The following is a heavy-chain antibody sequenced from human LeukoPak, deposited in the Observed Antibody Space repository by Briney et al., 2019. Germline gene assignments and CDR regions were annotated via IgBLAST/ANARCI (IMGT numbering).Heavy chain of an antibody. CDR1: GGTFGSYT. V-gene: IGHV1-69*08. CDR3: SGDLHWHHDS. CDR2: SVPIFDTT. D-gene: IGHD3-16*01. J-gene: IGHJ5*02. Sequence: SVKVSCKVSGGTFGSYTIDWVRQARGQGLEWMGRSVPIFDTTNYARNFQGRVTITAAKSTTTGYLELTSLRSDDTAVYYCSGDLHWHHDSWGPGTLVTVSS.